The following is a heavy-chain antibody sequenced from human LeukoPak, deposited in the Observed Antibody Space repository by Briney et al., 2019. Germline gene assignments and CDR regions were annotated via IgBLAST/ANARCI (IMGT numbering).Heavy chain of an antibody. Sequence: GGSLRLSCAASGFTVSHNYMNWVRQAPGKGLEWISNIYNDGRTYYRDSVKGRFTISRDDSENMLYLQMNTLRAEDTAVYYCARTESYDSAAYNPTWGQGTLVTVSS. V-gene: IGHV3-66*01. CDR3: ARTESYDSAAYNPT. CDR2: IYNDGRT. J-gene: IGHJ5*02. D-gene: IGHD3-22*01. CDR1: GFTVSHNY.